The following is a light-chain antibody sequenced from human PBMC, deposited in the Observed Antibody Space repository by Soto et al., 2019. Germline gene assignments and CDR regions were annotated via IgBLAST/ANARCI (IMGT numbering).Light chain of an antibody. Sequence: QSVLAQPPSVSGAPGQKVTISCTWSSSNIGAGYDLHWYQQLPGTAPKLLLYGNSNRPSGVPDRFSGSKSGTSAPLAITGLQAEDEADYYCQSYDSSLSAYVFGTGTKVTVL. J-gene: IGLJ1*01. CDR2: GNS. CDR1: SSNIGAGYD. CDR3: QSYDSSLSAYV. V-gene: IGLV1-40*01.